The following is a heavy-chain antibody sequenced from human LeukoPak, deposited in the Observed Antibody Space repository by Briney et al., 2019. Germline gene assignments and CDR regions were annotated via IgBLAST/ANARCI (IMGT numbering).Heavy chain of an antibody. Sequence: GGSLRLSCAASGFTFTTYAMRWVRQAPGKGLEWVSSISGSDGNTYYADSVKGRFTISRDNYRNTVDLLMNSLRAEDAAVYYCAKSLAFAATGGGMDVWGQGTTVTVSS. J-gene: IGHJ6*02. CDR1: GFTFTTYA. V-gene: IGHV3-23*01. D-gene: IGHD2-15*01. CDR3: AKSLAFAATGGGMDV. CDR2: ISGSDGNT.